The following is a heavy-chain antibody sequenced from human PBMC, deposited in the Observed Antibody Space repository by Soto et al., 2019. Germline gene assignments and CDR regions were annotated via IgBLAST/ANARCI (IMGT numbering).Heavy chain of an antibody. V-gene: IGHV3-7*01. J-gene: IGHJ4*02. Sequence: EVQLVESGGGLVQRGGSLRLSCAGSGFTFRDYWMNWVRQAPGKGLEWVANINQDGSQRYYVDSVKGRFTISRDNAKNSLYLEMNSLRAEDTAVYYCAKSTSADDYWGQGTLVTVSS. D-gene: IGHD3-10*01. CDR3: AKSTSADDY. CDR1: GFTFRDYW. CDR2: INQDGSQR.